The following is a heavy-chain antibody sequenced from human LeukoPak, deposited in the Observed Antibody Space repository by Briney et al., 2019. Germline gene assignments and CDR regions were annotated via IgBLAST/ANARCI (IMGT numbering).Heavy chain of an antibody. Sequence: SETLSLTCAVYGGSFSGYYWSWIRQPPGKGLEWIGEIDHSGSTNYNPSLKSRVTISVDTSKNQFSLKLSSVTAADTAVYYCARGTLRYFDWSPGGWFDPWGQGTLVTVSS. J-gene: IGHJ5*02. V-gene: IGHV4-34*01. CDR2: IDHSGST. CDR3: ARGTLRYFDWSPGGWFDP. D-gene: IGHD3-9*01. CDR1: GGSFSGYY.